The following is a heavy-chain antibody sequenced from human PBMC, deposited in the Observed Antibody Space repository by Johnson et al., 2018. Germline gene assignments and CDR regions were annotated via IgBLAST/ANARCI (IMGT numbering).Heavy chain of an antibody. Sequence: VQLVESGGGLVQPGGSLRLSCAASGFTFSSYAMSWVRQAPGKGLEWVSAISGSGGSTYYADSVKGRFTISRDNSKNTLYLQMNSLGAEDTAVYYCAKAPWVSCSSTSCHDYWGQGTLVTVSS. J-gene: IGHJ4*02. CDR3: AKAPWVSCSSTSCHDY. CDR2: ISGSGGST. D-gene: IGHD2-2*01. CDR1: GFTFSSYA. V-gene: IGHV3-23*04.